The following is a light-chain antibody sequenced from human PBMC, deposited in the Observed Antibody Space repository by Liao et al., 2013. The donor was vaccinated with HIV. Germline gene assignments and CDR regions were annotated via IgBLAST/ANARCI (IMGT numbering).Light chain of an antibody. CDR2: YDN. CDR3: QAWDSSIYVV. V-gene: IGLV3-21*01. J-gene: IGLJ2*01. CDR1: NIGDKS. Sequence: SNVLTQPPSVSVAPGQTARITCGGDNIGDKSVHWYQQRPGQAPVLLIYYDNDRPSGTPERFSGSRSGNTATLTISGTQTMDEADYYCQAWDSSIYVVFGGGTKLTVL.